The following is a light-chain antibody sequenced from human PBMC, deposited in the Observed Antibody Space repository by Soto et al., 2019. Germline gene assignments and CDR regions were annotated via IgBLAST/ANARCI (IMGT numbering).Light chain of an antibody. V-gene: IGKV3D-7*01. CDR1: QSVSSSS. J-gene: IGKJ1*01. Sequence: EIQMTHSPYTLSASKGERATLSCRASQSVSSSSLAWYQQKRGQAPKLLIHGASSRATGIPDRFSGSASGTDFTLTISSLQPEDFATYYCLQDYNSPRAFGQGTKVDIK. CDR3: LQDYNSPRA. CDR2: GAS.